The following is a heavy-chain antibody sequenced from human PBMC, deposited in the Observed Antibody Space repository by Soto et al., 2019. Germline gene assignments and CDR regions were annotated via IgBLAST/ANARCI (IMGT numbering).Heavy chain of an antibody. V-gene: IGHV4-59*01. Sequence: PSETLSLTCTVSGGSISSYYWSWIRQPPGKGLEWIGYIYYSGSTNYNPSLKSRVTISVDTSKNQFSLKLSSVTAADTAVYYCARARGRPYYDFWSGYYKGTDYYGMDVWGQGTTVTVSS. CDR1: GGSISSYY. CDR2: IYYSGST. CDR3: ARARGRPYYDFWSGYYKGTDYYGMDV. J-gene: IGHJ6*02. D-gene: IGHD3-3*01.